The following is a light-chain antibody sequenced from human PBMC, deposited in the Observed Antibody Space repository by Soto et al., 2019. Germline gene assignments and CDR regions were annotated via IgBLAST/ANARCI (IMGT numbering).Light chain of an antibody. CDR1: QRVDSY. CDR3: QQTYTSVAT. Sequence: DIQVTQSPSSLSASVGDSVTLSCQTSQRVDSYIHWYQHQSGKPPKLLIYAASTFKYGVPYSFSGGGSGTACSLIITGLQPGDSATYYCQQTYTSVATFGQGTKV. CDR2: AAS. V-gene: IGKV1-39*01. J-gene: IGKJ1*01.